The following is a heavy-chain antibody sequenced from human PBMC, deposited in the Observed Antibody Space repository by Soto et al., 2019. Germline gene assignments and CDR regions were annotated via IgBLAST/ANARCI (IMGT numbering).Heavy chain of an antibody. D-gene: IGHD3-16*01. V-gene: IGHV1-69*08. CDR3: ARDGGPYSGRYGAAGI. CDR1: GGTFSSYT. Sequence: QVQLVQSGAEVKKPGSSVKVSCKASGGTFSSYTISWVRQAPGQGLEWMGRIIPILGIANYAQKFQGRVTSTEDKSTSTAYRELSSLGSEDTAVYYCARDGGPYSGRYGAAGIWGQGTLVTVSS. CDR2: IIPILGIA. J-gene: IGHJ4*02.